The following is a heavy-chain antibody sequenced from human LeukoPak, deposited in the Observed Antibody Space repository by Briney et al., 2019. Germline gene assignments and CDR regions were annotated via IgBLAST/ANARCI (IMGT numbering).Heavy chain of an antibody. J-gene: IGHJ4*02. CDR3: AKDLDGSGLYGGIDF. CDR2: IYSGGST. Sequence: GGSLRLSCAASGFTVSSNYMSWVRQAPGKGLEWVSVIYSGGSTYYADSVKGRFTISRDNSKNTLYLQMNSLRAEDTAVYYCAKDLDGSGLYGGIDFWGQGTLVTVSS. D-gene: IGHD6-19*01. CDR1: GFTVSSNY. V-gene: IGHV3-53*01.